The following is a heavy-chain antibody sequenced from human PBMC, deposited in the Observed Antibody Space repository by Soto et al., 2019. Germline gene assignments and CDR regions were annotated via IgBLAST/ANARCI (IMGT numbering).Heavy chain of an antibody. CDR2: IYHSGST. J-gene: IGHJ4*02. D-gene: IGHD2-15*01. Sequence: SETLSLTCAVSGYSISSGYYWGWILQPPGKGLEWIGSIYHSGSTYYNPSLKSRVTISVDTSKNQFSLKLSSVTAADTAVYYCARQAVAATDFDYWGQGTLVTVSS. CDR1: GYSISSGYY. V-gene: IGHV4-38-2*01. CDR3: ARQAVAATDFDY.